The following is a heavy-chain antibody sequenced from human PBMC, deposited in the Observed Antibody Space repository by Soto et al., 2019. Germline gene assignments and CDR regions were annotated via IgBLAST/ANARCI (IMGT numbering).Heavy chain of an antibody. Sequence: PSETLSLTCTVSGGSISSGGYSWSWIRQHPGKGLEWIGYIYYSGSTYYNPSPKSRVTISVDTSKNQFSLKLSSVTAADTAVYYCARSNLVRGVIITPYNWFDPWGQGTLVTVSS. V-gene: IGHV4-31*03. CDR2: IYYSGST. CDR1: GGSISSGGYS. J-gene: IGHJ5*02. D-gene: IGHD3-10*02. CDR3: ARSNLVRGVIITPYNWFDP.